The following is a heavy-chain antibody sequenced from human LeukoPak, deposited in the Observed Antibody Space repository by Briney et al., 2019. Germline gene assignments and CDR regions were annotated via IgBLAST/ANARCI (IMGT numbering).Heavy chain of an antibody. J-gene: IGHJ4*02. CDR3: ARAVGGAAAELFDY. CDR1: GGSFRGYY. D-gene: IGHD6-13*01. Sequence: PSETLSLTCAVYGGSFRGYYWSWIRQPPGKGLEWIGEINHSGSTNYNPSLKSRVTISVDTSKNQFSLKLSSVTAADTAVYYCARAVGGAAAELFDYWGQGTLVTVSS. V-gene: IGHV4-34*01. CDR2: INHSGST.